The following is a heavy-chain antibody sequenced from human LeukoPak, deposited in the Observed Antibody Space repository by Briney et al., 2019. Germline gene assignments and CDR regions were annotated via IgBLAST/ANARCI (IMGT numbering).Heavy chain of an antibody. Sequence: GESLKISCKGSGYSFTTYWIGWVRQMPGKGLEWMGIIYPGDSITRYNPSFQGQVTISADKSISTAYLQWSSLKASDTAIYYCARRIGTSWYYFDYWGQGTLVTVSS. CDR1: GYSFTTYW. V-gene: IGHV5-51*01. CDR2: IYPGDSIT. CDR3: ARRIGTSWYYFDY. J-gene: IGHJ4*02. D-gene: IGHD6-13*01.